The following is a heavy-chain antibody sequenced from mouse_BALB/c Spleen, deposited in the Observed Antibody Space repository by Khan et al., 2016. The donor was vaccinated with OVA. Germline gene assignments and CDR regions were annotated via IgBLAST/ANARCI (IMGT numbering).Heavy chain of an antibody. Sequence: QVQLKESGAELVRPGASVKLSCKTSGYIFTSYWIHWVKQRSGQGLEWIARIYPGTDNSYYNEKFKDKVTLTADKSSSTAYMQLSRLKSEDSDVYCCAREEALYHFDHWGQGTTLTVSS. J-gene: IGHJ2*01. CDR3: AREEALYHFDH. V-gene: IGHV1S132*01. CDR1: GYIFTSYW. CDR2: IYPGTDNS. D-gene: IGHD3-2*02.